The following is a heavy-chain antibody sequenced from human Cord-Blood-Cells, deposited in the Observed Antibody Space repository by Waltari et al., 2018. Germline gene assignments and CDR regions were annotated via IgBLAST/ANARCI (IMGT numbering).Heavy chain of an antibody. CDR3: ARAGSSSSFFAFDI. D-gene: IGHD6-6*01. CDR1: GGSISSSSYY. V-gene: IGHV4-39*01. J-gene: IGHJ3*02. Sequence: QLQLQESGPGLVKPSETLSLTCTVSGGSISSSSYYWGWIRQPPGKGLELIGCMYYSGGTYYNPSLKRRVTISVDTSKNQFSLKLSSVTAADTAVYYCARAGSSSSFFAFDIWGQGTMVTVSS. CDR2: MYYSGGT.